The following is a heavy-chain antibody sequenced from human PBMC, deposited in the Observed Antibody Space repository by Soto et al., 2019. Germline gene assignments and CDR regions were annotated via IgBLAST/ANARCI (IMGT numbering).Heavy chain of an antibody. Sequence: GGSLRLSCAASGFTVSSNYMSWVRQAPGKGLEWVSVIYSGGSTYYADSVKGRFTISRDNSKNTLYLQMNSLRAEDTAVYYCARVRFLEWLLIGMDVWGQGTTVNVSS. V-gene: IGHV3-53*01. D-gene: IGHD3-3*01. CDR1: GFTVSSNY. CDR3: ARVRFLEWLLIGMDV. CDR2: IYSGGST. J-gene: IGHJ6*02.